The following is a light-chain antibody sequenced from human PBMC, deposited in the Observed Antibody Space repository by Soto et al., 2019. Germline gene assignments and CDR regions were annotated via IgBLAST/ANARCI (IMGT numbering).Light chain of an antibody. J-gene: IGKJ5*01. CDR1: QSVSSY. CDR2: DAS. V-gene: IGKV3-11*01. Sequence: EIVLTQSPATLSLSPGERATLSCRASQSVSSYLAWYQQKPGQAPRLLIYDASNRATGIPARFSGSGSGTDFTLTINSKEPEDFAVYYCQQRSGTFGQGTRLEIK. CDR3: QQRSGT.